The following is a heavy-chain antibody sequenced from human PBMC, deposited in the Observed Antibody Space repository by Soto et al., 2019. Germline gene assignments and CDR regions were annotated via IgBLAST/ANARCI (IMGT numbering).Heavy chain of an antibody. V-gene: IGHV1-18*04. Sequence: QVQLVQSAAKVKKPGASVKVSCKASGYSFTSYGISWVRQAPGQGPEWMGWISGHNGNTNHPQSLQGRVTMTTDTSRNTAYMELRSLRSDDTAVYYCARHRFNYYDDTVYYYFDYWGQGTLVTVSS. CDR2: ISGHNGNT. D-gene: IGHD3-22*01. CDR3: ARHRFNYYDDTVYYYFDY. J-gene: IGHJ4*02. CDR1: GYSFTSYG.